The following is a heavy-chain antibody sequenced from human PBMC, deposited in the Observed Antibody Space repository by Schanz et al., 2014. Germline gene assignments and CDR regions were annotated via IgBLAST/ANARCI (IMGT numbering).Heavy chain of an antibody. CDR1: GYTFTSYG. J-gene: IGHJ4*02. CDR2: IGAFQGNT. CDR3: LRANPTQHVVLPDALRY. Sequence: QVQLVQSGAEVKKPGASVKVSCKASGYTFTSYGISWVRQAPGQGFEWMGWIGAFQGNTKYAQKFQDRVTLTSDTSASTAYMELRSLRPDDTAVYYCLRANPTQHVVLPDALRYWGQGTLVSVSS. D-gene: IGHD2-2*01. V-gene: IGHV1-18*04.